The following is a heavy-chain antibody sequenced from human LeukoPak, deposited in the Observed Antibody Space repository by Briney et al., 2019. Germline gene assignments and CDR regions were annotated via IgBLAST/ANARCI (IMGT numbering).Heavy chain of an antibody. J-gene: IGHJ5*02. D-gene: IGHD3-10*01. CDR3: ATGALLWFGEFRVRVTNH. CDR1: GGTFSSYA. V-gene: IGHV1-24*01. CDR2: FDPEDGET. Sequence: GASVKVSCKASGGTFSSYAISWVRQAPGKGLEWMGGFDPEDGETIYAQKFQGRVTMTEDTSTDTAYMELSSLRSEDTAVYYCATGALLWFGEFRVRVTNHWGQGTLVTVSS.